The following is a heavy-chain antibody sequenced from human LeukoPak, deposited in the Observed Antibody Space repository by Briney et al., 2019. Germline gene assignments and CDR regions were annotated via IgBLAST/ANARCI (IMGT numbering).Heavy chain of an antibody. V-gene: IGHV3-23*01. CDR2: ITGSGIDT. CDR1: GFPFYNYA. D-gene: IGHD3-16*01. J-gene: IGHJ4*02. CDR3: AKGMLGGSYGPYFDY. Sequence: GGSLRLSCAASGFPFYNYAMIWVRQAPGKGLDWVAVITGSGIDTFYADSVKGRFTISRDNSKDTLYLQMNSLRAEDTAVYYCAKGMLGGSYGPYFDYWGQGTLVTDSS.